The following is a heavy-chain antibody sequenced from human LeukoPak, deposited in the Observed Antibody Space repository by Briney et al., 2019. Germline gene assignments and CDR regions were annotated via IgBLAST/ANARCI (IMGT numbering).Heavy chain of an antibody. J-gene: IGHJ4*02. V-gene: IGHV4-59*01. CDR1: GGSISSYY. CDR2: IYYSGST. CDR3: ARLGLEDY. Sequence: PSETLSLTCTVSGGSISSYYWSWIRQPPGKGLEWIGYIYYSGSTNYNPSLESRVTISVDTSKNQFSLKLSSVTAADTAVYYCARLGLEDYWGQGTLVTVSS.